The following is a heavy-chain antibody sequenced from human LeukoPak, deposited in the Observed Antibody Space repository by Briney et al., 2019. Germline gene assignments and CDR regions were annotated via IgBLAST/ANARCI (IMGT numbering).Heavy chain of an antibody. Sequence: PSQTLSLTCTVSGGSISSGDYFWSWIRQPPGKGLEWIGYIYYSGSTYYNPSLKSRVTILVDTSKNQFSLTLSSVTAADTAVYYCARDVVVTGNDAFDIWGQGTMVTVSS. CDR2: IYYSGST. V-gene: IGHV4-30-4*01. CDR1: GGSISSGDYF. J-gene: IGHJ3*02. D-gene: IGHD2-21*02. CDR3: ARDVVVTGNDAFDI.